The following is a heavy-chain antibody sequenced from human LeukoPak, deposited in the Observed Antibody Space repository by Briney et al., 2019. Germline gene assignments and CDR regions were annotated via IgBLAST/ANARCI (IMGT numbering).Heavy chain of an antibody. Sequence: SETLSLTCTVSGGSISSYYWSWIRQPPGKGLEWIGYIYYSGSTNYNPSLKSRVTISVDTSKNQFSLKLSSVTAADTAVYYCARGGSSGYYYFMPLDYWGQGTLVTASS. CDR2: IYYSGST. V-gene: IGHV4-59*01. J-gene: IGHJ4*02. CDR3: ARGGSSGYYYFMPLDY. CDR1: GGSISSYY. D-gene: IGHD3-22*01.